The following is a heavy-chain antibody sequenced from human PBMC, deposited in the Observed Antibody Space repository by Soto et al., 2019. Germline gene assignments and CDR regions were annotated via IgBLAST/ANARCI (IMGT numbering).Heavy chain of an antibody. CDR2: IIPIFGTA. V-gene: IGHV1-69*01. Sequence: QVQLVQSGAEVKKPGSSVKVSCKASGGTFSSYAISWVRQAPGQGLEWMGGIIPIFGTANYAQKFQGRVTITADESTSTAYMELSSLRSEDTAVYYSARDLDPVTVTTARQYNWFDPWGQGTLVTVSS. CDR3: ARDLDPVTVTTARQYNWFDP. D-gene: IGHD4-17*01. J-gene: IGHJ5*02. CDR1: GGTFSSYA.